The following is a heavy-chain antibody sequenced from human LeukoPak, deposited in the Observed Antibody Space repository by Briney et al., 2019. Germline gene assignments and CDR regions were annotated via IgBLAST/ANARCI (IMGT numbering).Heavy chain of an antibody. D-gene: IGHD4-11*01. CDR2: ISSSSSYT. CDR3: ASYSNYGGPFDY. V-gene: IGHV3-21*01. CDR1: GFTFSSYS. J-gene: IGHJ4*02. Sequence: GGSLRLPCAASGFTFSSYSMNWVRQAPGKGLEWVSSISSSSSYTYYADSVKGRFTISRDNAKNSLYLQMNSLRAEDTAVYYCASYSNYGGPFDYWGQGTLVTVSS.